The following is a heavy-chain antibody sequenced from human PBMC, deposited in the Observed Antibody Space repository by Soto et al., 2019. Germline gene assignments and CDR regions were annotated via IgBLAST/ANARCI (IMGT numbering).Heavy chain of an antibody. CDR1: GYTFTSYG. Sequence: ASVKVSCKASGYTFTSYGISWVRQAPGQGLEWMGWISAYNGNTNYAQKLQGRVTMTTDTSTSTAYMELRSLRSDDTAVYYCARDGFGAAAAGTRWFDPWGQGTPVTVSS. CDR3: ARDGFGAAAAGTRWFDP. V-gene: IGHV1-18*01. J-gene: IGHJ5*02. CDR2: ISAYNGNT. D-gene: IGHD6-13*01.